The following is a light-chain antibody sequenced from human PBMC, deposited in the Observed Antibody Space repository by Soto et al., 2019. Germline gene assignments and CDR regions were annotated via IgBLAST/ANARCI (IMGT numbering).Light chain of an antibody. J-gene: IGLJ1*01. V-gene: IGLV1-40*01. CDR3: QSYESSPSGYV. Sequence: QSVLAQPPSVSGAPGQRVTISCTGSSSNIGAGYDVHWYQQLPGTAPKLLIYGDTNRPSGVPDRFSGSKSATSASLAITGLQAEDEADYYCQSYESSPSGYVFG. CDR1: SSNIGAGYD. CDR2: GDT.